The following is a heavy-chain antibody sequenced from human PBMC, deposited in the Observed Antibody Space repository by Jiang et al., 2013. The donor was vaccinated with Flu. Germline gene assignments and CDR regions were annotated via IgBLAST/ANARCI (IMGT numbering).Heavy chain of an antibody. Sequence: GNGNTKYSQKFQGRVTITRDTSASTAYMELSSLRSEDTAVYYCARDKVLYWYFDLWGRGTLVTVSS. CDR2: GNGNT. J-gene: IGHJ2*01. V-gene: IGHV1-3*01. CDR3: ARDKVLYWYFDL.